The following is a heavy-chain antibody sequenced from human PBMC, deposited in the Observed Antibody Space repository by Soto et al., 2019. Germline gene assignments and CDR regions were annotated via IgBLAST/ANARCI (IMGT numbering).Heavy chain of an antibody. CDR3: ARAQLEPPYADDY. CDR1: DGSFSTYY. J-gene: IGHJ4*02. Sequence: PSEPLSLTCAVYDGSFSTYYWSWIRQPPGKGLEWIGEINHSGSTNYNPSLKNRVTISVDTSKNQCSLKVNSVTAADTSVYYCARAQLEPPYADDYWGQGIQLTVSS. CDR2: INHSGST. D-gene: IGHD1-1*01. V-gene: IGHV4-34*01.